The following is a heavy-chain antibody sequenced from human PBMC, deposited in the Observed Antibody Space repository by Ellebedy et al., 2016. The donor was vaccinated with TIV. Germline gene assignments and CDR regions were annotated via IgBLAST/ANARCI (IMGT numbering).Heavy chain of an antibody. V-gene: IGHV4-39*01. Sequence: MPSETLSLTCTVSGGSISSSSYYRGWIRQPPGKGLEWIGSIYYSGSTYYNPSLKSRVTISVDTSKNQFSLKLSSVTAADTAVYYCARHQKGSSWYGCWFDPWGQGTLVTVSS. D-gene: IGHD6-13*01. CDR2: IYYSGST. J-gene: IGHJ5*02. CDR1: GGSISSSSYY. CDR3: ARHQKGSSWYGCWFDP.